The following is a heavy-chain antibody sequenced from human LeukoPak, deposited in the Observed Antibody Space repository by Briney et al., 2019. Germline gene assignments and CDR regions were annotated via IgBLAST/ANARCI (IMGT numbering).Heavy chain of an antibody. CDR3: ARDRVGATFTYYMGV. CDR1: GYTFTGYY. CDR2: INPNSGGT. Sequence: ASVKVSCKASGYTFTGYYMHWVRQAPGQGLEWMGWINPNSGGTNYAQKFQGRVTMTRDTSISTAYMELSRLRSDDTAVYYCARDRVGATFTYYMGVWGKGTTVTVSS. J-gene: IGHJ6*03. V-gene: IGHV1-2*02. D-gene: IGHD1-26*01.